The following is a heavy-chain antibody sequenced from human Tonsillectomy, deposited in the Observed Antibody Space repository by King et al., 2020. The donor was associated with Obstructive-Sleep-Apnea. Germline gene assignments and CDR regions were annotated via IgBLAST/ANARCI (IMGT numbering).Heavy chain of an antibody. J-gene: IGHJ6*02. V-gene: IGHV3-30*04. CDR2: ISYDGSNK. CDR1: GFTFSSYA. CDR3: ARALNYWGMDV. Sequence: VQLVESGGGVVQPGRSLRLSCAASGFTFSSYAMHWVRQAPGKGLEWVAVISYDGSNKYYADSVKGRFTISRDNSKNTLYLQMNSLRAEDTAVYYCARALNYWGMDVWGQGPRSPSP. D-gene: IGHD2-8*02.